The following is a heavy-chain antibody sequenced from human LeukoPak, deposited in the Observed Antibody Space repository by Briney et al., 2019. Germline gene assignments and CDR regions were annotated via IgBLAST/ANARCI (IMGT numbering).Heavy chain of an antibody. CDR3: ARHRSGGNTYYDFWSGYYQYDAFDI. D-gene: IGHD3-3*01. CDR1: GGSISSSSYY. Sequence: PSETLSLTCTVSGGSISSSSYYWGWIRQPPGKGREWIRSIYYSGSTYYNPSLKSRVTISVDTSKNQFSLKLSSVTAADTAVYYCARHRSGGNTYYDFWSGYYQYDAFDIWGQGTMVTVSS. V-gene: IGHV4-39*01. CDR2: IYYSGST. J-gene: IGHJ3*02.